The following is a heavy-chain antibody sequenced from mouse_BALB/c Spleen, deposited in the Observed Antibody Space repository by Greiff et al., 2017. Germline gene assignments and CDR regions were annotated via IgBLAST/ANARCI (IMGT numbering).Heavy chain of an antibody. CDR3: ARSIHYYGYDAMDY. CDR2: ISSGSSTI. V-gene: IGHV5-17*02. D-gene: IGHD1-2*01. Sequence: EVKLVESGGGLVQPGGSRKLSCAASGFTFSSFGMHWVRQAPEKGLEWVAYISSGSSTIYYADTVKGRFTISRDNPKNTLFLQMTSLRSEDTAMYYCARSIHYYGYDAMDYWGQGTSVTVSS. CDR1: GFTFSSFG. J-gene: IGHJ4*01.